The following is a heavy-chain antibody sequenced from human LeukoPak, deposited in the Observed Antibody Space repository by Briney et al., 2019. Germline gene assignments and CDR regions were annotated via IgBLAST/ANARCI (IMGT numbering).Heavy chain of an antibody. CDR3: ARDALGYCSGGSCYSPTYYYMDV. Sequence: GGSLRLSCAASGFTFSSYSMNWVRQAPEKGLELVSSISSSSSYIYYADSVKGRFTISRDNAKNSLYLQMNSLRAEDTAVYYCARDALGYCSGGSCYSPTYYYMDVWGKGTTVTVSS. V-gene: IGHV3-21*01. D-gene: IGHD2-15*01. CDR1: GFTFSSYS. J-gene: IGHJ6*03. CDR2: ISSSSSYI.